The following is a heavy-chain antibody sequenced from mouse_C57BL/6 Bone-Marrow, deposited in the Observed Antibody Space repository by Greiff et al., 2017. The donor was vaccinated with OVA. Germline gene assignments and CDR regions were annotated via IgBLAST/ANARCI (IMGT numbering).Heavy chain of an antibody. D-gene: IGHD2-5*01. CDR1: GFNIKDYY. CDR3: ARGYSNYKYAMDY. J-gene: IGHJ4*01. V-gene: IGHV14-2*01. CDR2: IDPEDGET. Sequence: VRLQQSGAELVKPGASVKLSCTASGFNIKDYYMHWVKQRTEQGLECIGRIDPEDGETKYAPKFQGKATITADTSSNTAYLQLSSLTSEDTAVYYCARGYSNYKYAMDYWGQGTSVTVSS.